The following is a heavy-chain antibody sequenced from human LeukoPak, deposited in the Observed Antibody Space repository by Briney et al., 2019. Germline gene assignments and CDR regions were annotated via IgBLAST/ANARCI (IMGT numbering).Heavy chain of an antibody. Sequence: ASVKVSCKASGYTFTSYDINWVRQATGQGLEWMGWMNPNSGNTGYAQKFQGRVTMTRNTSISTAYMELSSLRSEDTAVYYCARGSNSDSSSWYLEGYRGQGTLVTVSS. J-gene: IGHJ4*02. D-gene: IGHD6-13*01. V-gene: IGHV1-8*01. CDR2: MNPNSGNT. CDR3: ARGSNSDSSSWYLEGY. CDR1: GYTFTSYD.